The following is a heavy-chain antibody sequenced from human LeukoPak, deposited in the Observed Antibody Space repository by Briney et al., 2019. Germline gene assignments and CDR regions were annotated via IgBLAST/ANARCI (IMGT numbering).Heavy chain of an antibody. D-gene: IGHD4-23*01. J-gene: IGHJ6*02. Sequence: GGSLRLSCAASGFTFSSYSMNWVRQAPGKGLEWVSSISSSSSYIYYADSVKGRFTISRDNAKNSLYLQMNSLRAEDTAVYYCARDPRGGPYGMDVWGQGTTVTVSS. CDR2: ISSSSSYI. V-gene: IGHV3-21*01. CDR1: GFTFSSYS. CDR3: ARDPRGGPYGMDV.